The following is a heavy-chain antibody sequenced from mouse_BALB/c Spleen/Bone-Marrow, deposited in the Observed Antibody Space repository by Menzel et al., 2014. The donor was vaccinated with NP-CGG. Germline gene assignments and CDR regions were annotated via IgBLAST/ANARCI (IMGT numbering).Heavy chain of an antibody. V-gene: IGHV2-2*02. CDR1: GFSFPNYG. CDR2: LCSGGST. J-gene: IGHJ2*01. CDR3: ARNPVGRNYFDY. Sequence: VQLQESGPGLVQPSQSLSITCTVSGFSFPNYGVHWVRQSPGKGLEWLGVLCSGGSTDYNAAFISRLSISKDNSKSQVFFKINSLQVNDTAIYYCARNPVGRNYFDYWGQGTPLTVSS. D-gene: IGHD4-1*01.